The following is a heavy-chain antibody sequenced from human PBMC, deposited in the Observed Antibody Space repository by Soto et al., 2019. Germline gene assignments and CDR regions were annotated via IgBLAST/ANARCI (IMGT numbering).Heavy chain of an antibody. Sequence: GASLKISCKGSGYSFTSYWIGWVRQMPGKGLEWIGIIYPGDSDTRYSPSFQGQVTISADKSISTAYLQWSSLKASDTAMYYCARLSYYDILTGYSFPQYFQHWGQGTLVTVSS. CDR1: GYSFTSYW. J-gene: IGHJ1*01. D-gene: IGHD3-9*01. CDR2: IYPGDSDT. V-gene: IGHV5-51*01. CDR3: ARLSYYDILTGYSFPQYFQH.